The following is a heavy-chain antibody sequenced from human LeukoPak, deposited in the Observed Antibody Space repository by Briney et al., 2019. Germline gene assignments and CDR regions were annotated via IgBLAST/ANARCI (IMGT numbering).Heavy chain of an antibody. Sequence: GGSLRLSCAASGFTFSSYSMNWVRQAPGKRLEWVSSISSSSSYIYYADSVKGRFTISIDNAKNSLYLQMNSLRAEDTAVYYCAREGPEETYYYDSRKNHNWFDPWGQGTLVTVSS. CDR1: GFTFSSYS. V-gene: IGHV3-21*01. CDR2: ISSSSSYI. D-gene: IGHD3-22*01. CDR3: AREGPEETYYYDSRKNHNWFDP. J-gene: IGHJ5*02.